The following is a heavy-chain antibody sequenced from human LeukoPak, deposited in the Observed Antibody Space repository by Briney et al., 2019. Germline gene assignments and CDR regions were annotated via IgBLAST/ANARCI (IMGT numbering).Heavy chain of an antibody. D-gene: IGHD3-3*01. CDR2: IYYSGST. CDR3: ARTLPDYDFWSGYYDY. J-gene: IGHJ4*02. V-gene: IGHV4-31*03. Sequence: SETLSLTCTVSGGSISSGGYYWSWIRQHPGKGLEWIGYIYYSGSTYYNPSLKSRVTISVDTSKNQFSLKLSSVTAADTAVYYCARTLPDYDFWSGYYDYWGQGTLVTVSS. CDR1: GGSISSGGYY.